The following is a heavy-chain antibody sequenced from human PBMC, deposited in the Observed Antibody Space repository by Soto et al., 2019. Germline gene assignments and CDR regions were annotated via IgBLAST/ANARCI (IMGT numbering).Heavy chain of an antibody. J-gene: IGHJ3*02. CDR2: IYPGDSDT. Sequence: PGESLKISCKGSGYSFTTYWIGWVRQMPGKGLEWMGIIYPGDSDTRYSPSFQGQVTISADKSINTAYLQWSSLKASDTAMYYCARSMTKVTTDGAFDIWGQGTMVTVSS. CDR1: GYSFTTYW. CDR3: ARSMTKVTTDGAFDI. V-gene: IGHV5-51*01. D-gene: IGHD4-4*01.